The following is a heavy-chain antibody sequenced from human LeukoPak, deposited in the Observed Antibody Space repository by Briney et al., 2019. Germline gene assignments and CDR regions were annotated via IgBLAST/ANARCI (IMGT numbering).Heavy chain of an antibody. V-gene: IGHV3-23*01. CDR3: AKSQLVGATYALDI. CDR2: IRGSGGST. J-gene: IGHJ3*02. D-gene: IGHD1-26*01. CDR1: GFTFSSYA. Sequence: PGGSLRLSCAASGFTFSSYAMSWVRQAPGKGLEWVSAIRGSGGSTFYADSVKGRFTISRDNSKNTLNLQMNSLRAEDTAVYYCAKSQLVGATYALDIWGQGTMVTVSS.